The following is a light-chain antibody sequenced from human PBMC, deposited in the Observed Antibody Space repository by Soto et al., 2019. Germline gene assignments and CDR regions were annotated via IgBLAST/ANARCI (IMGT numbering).Light chain of an antibody. CDR1: QSVSSSQ. CDR3: QQYDDWPPWP. Sequence: VLKQSAGTVSLSPGERATLSCRASQSVSSSQLAWYQQKPGQAPRLLMYGASSRATGIPDRLSGSGSGTDFTLTISRLEPEDFAVYYCQQYDDWPPWPFGEGTKVDTK. V-gene: IGKV3-20*01. CDR2: GAS. J-gene: IGKJ1*01.